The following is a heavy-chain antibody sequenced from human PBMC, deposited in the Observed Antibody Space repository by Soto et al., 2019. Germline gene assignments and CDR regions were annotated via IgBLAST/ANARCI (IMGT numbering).Heavy chain of an antibody. Sequence: PSETLSLTCTVSGGSISGYYWSWIRQPPGKGLEWIAYIKYSGFTNYNPSLKSRVTVSVDTSKNQFSLKLSSVTAADTAVYYCARVLRHGYSDYWGQGTLVTVSS. J-gene: IGHJ4*02. CDR1: GGSISGYY. CDR3: ARVLRHGYSDY. CDR2: IKYSGFT. V-gene: IGHV4-59*01.